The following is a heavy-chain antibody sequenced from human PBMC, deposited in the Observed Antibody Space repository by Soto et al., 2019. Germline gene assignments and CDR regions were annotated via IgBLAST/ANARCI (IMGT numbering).Heavy chain of an antibody. V-gene: IGHV1-2*02. D-gene: IGHD2-8*01. J-gene: IGHJ4*02. CDR2: INPNSGGT. CDR1: GYTFTGYY. Sequence: ASVKVSCKASGYTFTGYYMHWVRQAPGQGLEWMGWINPNSGGTNYAQKFQGRVTMTRDTSISTAYMELSRLRSDDTAVYYCARAPTPGFYCTNGVCYYYGSGSYFVYWGQGTLVTVSS. CDR3: ARAPTPGFYCTNGVCYYYGSGSYFVY.